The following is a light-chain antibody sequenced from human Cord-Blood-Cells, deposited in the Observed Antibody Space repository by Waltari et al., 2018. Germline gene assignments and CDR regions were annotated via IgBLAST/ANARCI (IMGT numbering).Light chain of an antibody. CDR2: GAS. V-gene: IGKV3-20*01. CDR3: QQYGSSPRT. J-gene: IGKJ1*01. Sequence: EIVLTQSPGTLSLSPGARATLSCRASQSVSSSYLAWYQQKPGQAPRLLIYGASSRATGIPDRFSGSGSGTDFTLTISRLEPEEFAVYYCQQYGSSPRTFGQGTKVEIK. CDR1: QSVSSSY.